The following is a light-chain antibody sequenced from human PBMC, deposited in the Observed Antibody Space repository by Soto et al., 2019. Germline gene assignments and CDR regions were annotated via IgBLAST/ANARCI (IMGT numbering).Light chain of an antibody. V-gene: IGKV3-11*01. CDR2: DAS. Sequence: EIVLTQSPATLSLSPGERATLSCRASQSVSSYLAWYQQKPGQAPRLLIYDASNRATGIPARFSGSGSGTDFTLTISSLEPQDFAVYDCHQSSNWLPGLTFGGGTKVEIK. J-gene: IGKJ4*01. CDR1: QSVSSY. CDR3: HQSSNWLPGLT.